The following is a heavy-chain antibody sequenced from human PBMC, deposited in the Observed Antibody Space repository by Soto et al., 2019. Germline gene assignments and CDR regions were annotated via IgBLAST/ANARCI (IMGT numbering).Heavy chain of an antibody. J-gene: IGHJ6*02. V-gene: IGHV4-30-4*01. Sequence: QVQLQESGPGLVKPSQTLSLTCTVSGGSISSGDYYWSWIRQLPGKGLEWIGYIYYSGSTYYNPSLKSRVTISVDTSKNQFSLKLSSVTAADTAVYYCARAQFDILTTTYYYYGMDVWGQGTTVTVSS. CDR2: IYYSGST. D-gene: IGHD3-9*01. CDR3: ARAQFDILTTTYYYYGMDV. CDR1: GGSISSGDYY.